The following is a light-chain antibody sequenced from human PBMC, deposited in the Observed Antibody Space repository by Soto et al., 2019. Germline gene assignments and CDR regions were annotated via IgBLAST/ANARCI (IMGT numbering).Light chain of an antibody. CDR2: DAS. CDR3: QQRFNWQVT. V-gene: IGKV3D-11*02. Sequence: EIVMTQSPATLSVSPGGRATLSCRASQSISDTLAWYQQKPGQAPRLLIYDASNRATGIPARFSGSGSGTDFTLTISSLEPEDFAVYYCQQRFNWQVTFGQGTRLEIK. CDR1: QSISDT. J-gene: IGKJ5*01.